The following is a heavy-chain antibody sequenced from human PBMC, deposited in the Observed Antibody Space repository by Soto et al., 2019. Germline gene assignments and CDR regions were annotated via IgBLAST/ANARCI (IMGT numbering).Heavy chain of an antibody. CDR2: ISSSSSYI. D-gene: IGHD3-10*01. CDR1: GFTFSSYS. V-gene: IGHV3-21*01. J-gene: IGHJ4*02. CDR3: ARAPTPSSGSYYNAYELDY. Sequence: GGSLRLSCAASGFTFSSYSMNWVRQAPGKGLEWVSSISSSSSYIYYADSVKGRFTISRDKAKNSLYLQMNSLRAEDTAVYYCARAPTPSSGSYYNAYELDYWGQGTLVTVSS.